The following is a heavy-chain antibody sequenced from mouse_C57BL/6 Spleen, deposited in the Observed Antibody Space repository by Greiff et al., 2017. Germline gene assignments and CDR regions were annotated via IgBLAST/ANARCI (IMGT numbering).Heavy chain of an antibody. CDR1: GFTFSSYG. J-gene: IGHJ1*03. D-gene: IGHD2-3*01. CDR2: ISSGGSYT. V-gene: IGHV5-6*01. CDR3: ARLDGYYRYFDV. Sequence: EVQLQESGGDLVKPGGSLKLSCAASGFTFSSYGMSWVRQTPDKRLEWVATISSGGSYTYYPDSVKGRFTISRDNAKNTLYLQMSSLKSEDTAMYYCARLDGYYRYFDVWGTGTTVTVSS.